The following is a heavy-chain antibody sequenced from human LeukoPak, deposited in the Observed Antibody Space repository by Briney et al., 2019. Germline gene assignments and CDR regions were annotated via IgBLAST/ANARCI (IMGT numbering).Heavy chain of an antibody. CDR2: IYYSGST. J-gene: IGHJ4*02. Sequence: SETLSLTCTVSGGSISSGGYYWSWIRQHPGKGLEWIGSIYYSGSTYYNPSLKSRVTISVDTSKNQFSLKLSSVTAADTAVYYCASRMVVANYFDYWGQGTLVTVSP. CDR3: ASRMVVANYFDY. D-gene: IGHD2-21*01. V-gene: IGHV4-39*01. CDR1: GGSISSGGYY.